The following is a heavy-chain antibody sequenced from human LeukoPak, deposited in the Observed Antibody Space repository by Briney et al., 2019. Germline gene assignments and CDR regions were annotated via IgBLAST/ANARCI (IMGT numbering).Heavy chain of an antibody. CDR2: VSVGSVST. D-gene: IGHD6-6*01. Sequence: GGSLRLSCAASGFTFSSYAMTWVRQAPGKGLEWVSSVSVGSVSTYYADSVKGRFTISRDDSKNTVYLQMNSLRVEDTAMYYCANSHKNAPGVYWGQGTLVTVPS. CDR3: ANSHKNAPGVY. V-gene: IGHV3-23*01. CDR1: GFTFSSYA. J-gene: IGHJ4*02.